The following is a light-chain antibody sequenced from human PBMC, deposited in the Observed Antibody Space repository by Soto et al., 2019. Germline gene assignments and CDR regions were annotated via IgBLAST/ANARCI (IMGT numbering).Light chain of an antibody. J-gene: IGKJ2*01. CDR1: QSVSSSY. V-gene: IGKV3-20*01. CDR2: GAS. Sequence: EIVLTQSPGTLSLSPGERATLSCRASQSVSSSYLAWYQQKPGQAPRLLIYGASSRAPGIPDRFSGSGSGTDFTITISRLEPQDFAVYYCQQYGSSSYTFGQGTKLQIK. CDR3: QQYGSSSYT.